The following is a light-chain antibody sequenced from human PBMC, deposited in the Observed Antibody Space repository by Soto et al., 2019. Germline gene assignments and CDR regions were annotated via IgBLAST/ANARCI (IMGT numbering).Light chain of an antibody. CDR2: AAS. J-gene: IGKJ5*01. CDR1: QGISSS. CDR3: QGRNDYPIT. V-gene: IGKV1-9*01. Sequence: DIRLTQSPSFLSASVGDRVTITCRASQGISSSLACYQQKPGEAPKVLIYAASTLRAGVPSRFTGSGSGTEFTLTISSLPSEDVATFYCQGRNDYPITFGQETRLEIK.